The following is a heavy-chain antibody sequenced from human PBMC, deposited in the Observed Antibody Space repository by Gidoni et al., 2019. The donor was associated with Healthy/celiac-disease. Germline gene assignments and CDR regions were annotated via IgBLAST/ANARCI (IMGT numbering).Heavy chain of an antibody. D-gene: IGHD2-2*01. J-gene: IGHJ4*02. CDR1: GYTFTSYA. CDR3: ARWDCSSTSCHYYFDY. CDR2: INAGNGNT. V-gene: IGHV1-3*01. Sequence: QVQLVQSGAEVKKPGASVKVSCKASGYTFTSYAMHWVRQAPGQRLEWMGWINAGNGNTKYSQKFQGRVTITRDTSASTAYMELSSLRSEDTAVYYCARWDCSSTSCHYYFDYWGQGTLVTVSS.